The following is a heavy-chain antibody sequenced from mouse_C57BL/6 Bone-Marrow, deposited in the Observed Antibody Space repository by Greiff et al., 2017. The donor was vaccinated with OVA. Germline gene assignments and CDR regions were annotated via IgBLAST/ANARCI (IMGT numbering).Heavy chain of an antibody. CDR3: TPYDYDNY. V-gene: IGHV14-4*01. CDR1: GFNIKDDY. J-gene: IGHJ2*01. CDR2: IDPENGDT. D-gene: IGHD2-4*01. Sequence: EVMLVESGAELVRPGASVKLSCTASGFNIKDDYMHWVKQRPEQGLEWIGWIDPENGDTEYASKFQGKATITADTSSNTAYLQLSSLTSEDTAVYYCTPYDYDNYWGQGTTLTVSS.